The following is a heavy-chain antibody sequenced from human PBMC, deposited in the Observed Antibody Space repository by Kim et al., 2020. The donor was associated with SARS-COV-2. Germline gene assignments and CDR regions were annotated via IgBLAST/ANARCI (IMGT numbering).Heavy chain of an antibody. CDR1: GGSISSSSYY. J-gene: IGHJ5*02. CDR3: ARAPPAHRGMAGNWFDP. Sequence: SETLSLTCTVSGGSISSSSYYWGWIRQPPGKGLEWIGSIYYSGSTYYNPSLKSRVTISVDTSKNQFSLKLSSVTAADTAVYYCARAPPAHRGMAGNWFDPWGQGTLVTVSS. CDR2: IYYSGST. V-gene: IGHV4-39*07. D-gene: IGHD6-13*01.